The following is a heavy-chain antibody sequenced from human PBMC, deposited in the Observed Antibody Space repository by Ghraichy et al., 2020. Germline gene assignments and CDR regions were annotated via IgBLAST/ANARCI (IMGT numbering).Heavy chain of an antibody. D-gene: IGHD3-22*01. V-gene: IGHV3-48*04. CDR1: GFTFSSYA. Sequence: GGSLRLSCAASGFTFSSYAMSWVRQAPGKRLEWVSYISSTTILYADSVRGRFTISRDNAENALYLQMDSLRAEDTAVYYCARDRSIGYFVDYWGQGTLVTVSS. CDR3: ARDRSIGYFVDY. J-gene: IGHJ4*02. CDR2: ISSTTI.